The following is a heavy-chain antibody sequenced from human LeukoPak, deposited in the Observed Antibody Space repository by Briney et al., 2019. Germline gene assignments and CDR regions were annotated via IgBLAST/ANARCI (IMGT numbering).Heavy chain of an antibody. CDR2: ISAYNGNT. CDR1: GYTFTSYG. CDR3: ASTVYDSSGSAFDY. D-gene: IGHD3-22*01. J-gene: IGHJ4*02. V-gene: IGHV1-18*01. Sequence: GASVKVSCKASGYTFTSYGISWVRQAPGQGLEWMGWISAYNGNTNYAQKLQGRVTMTTDTSTSTAYMELRSLRSEDTAVYYCASTVYDSSGSAFDYWGQGTLVTVSS.